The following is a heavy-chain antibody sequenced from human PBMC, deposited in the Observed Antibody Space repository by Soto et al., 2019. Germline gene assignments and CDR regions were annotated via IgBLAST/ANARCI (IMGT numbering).Heavy chain of an antibody. J-gene: IGHJ4*02. CDR1: GGTFSGNP. V-gene: IGHV4-34*01. CDR3: ASTAGILLLFGELRYYFDF. Sequence: QVHLQQWGAGLLKPSETLSLTCAVYGGTFSGNPWCWIRKPPGQGLGWFGEINLSGITNYNPSLKSRVTISMDTSKNQFSLKLSSVTAADTAVYYCASTAGILLLFGELRYYFDFWGQGTLVTV. CDR2: INLSGIT. D-gene: IGHD3-10*01.